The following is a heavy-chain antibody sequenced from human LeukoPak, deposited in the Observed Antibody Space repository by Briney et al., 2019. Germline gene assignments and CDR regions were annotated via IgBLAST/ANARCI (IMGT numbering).Heavy chain of an antibody. CDR3: ARSTQQTWIQLWTHFDY. V-gene: IGHV4-59*01. CDR1: GGSISSYY. CDR2: IYYSGST. Sequence: SETLSLTCTVSGGSISSYYWSWIRQPPGKGLEWIGYIYYSGSTNYNPSLKSRVTISVDTSKNQFSLKLSSVTAADTAVYYCARSTQQTWIQLWTHFDYWGQGTLVTVSS. D-gene: IGHD5-18*01. J-gene: IGHJ4*02.